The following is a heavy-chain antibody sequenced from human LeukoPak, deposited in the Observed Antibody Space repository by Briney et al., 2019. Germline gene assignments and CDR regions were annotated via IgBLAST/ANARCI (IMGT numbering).Heavy chain of an antibody. CDR2: ISSSGSTI. V-gene: IGHV3-11*04. Sequence: GGSLRLSCAASGFTFSDYYMSWIRQAPGKGLEWVSYISSSGSTIYYADSVKGRFTISRDNSKNTLYLQMNSLRAEDTAVYYCAKVPRWIAAAGRFDPWGQGTLVTVSS. D-gene: IGHD6-13*01. CDR1: GFTFSDYY. J-gene: IGHJ5*02. CDR3: AKVPRWIAAAGRFDP.